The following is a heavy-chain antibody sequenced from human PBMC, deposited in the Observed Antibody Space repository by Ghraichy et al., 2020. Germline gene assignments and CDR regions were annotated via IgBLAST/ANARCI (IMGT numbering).Heavy chain of an antibody. CDR1: GDSVSSGTSY. D-gene: IGHD3-3*01. J-gene: IGHJ4*02. Sequence: SQTLSLTCTVSGDSVSSGTSYWSWIRQPPGKGLEWIGLIYNTESTNYNPSLKSRVTISVDTSKNQFSLKLTSVTAADTAVYYCARLSYDFWSVYLDYWGQGTLVTVSS. CDR2: IYNTEST. V-gene: IGHV4-61*01. CDR3: ARLSYDFWSVYLDY.